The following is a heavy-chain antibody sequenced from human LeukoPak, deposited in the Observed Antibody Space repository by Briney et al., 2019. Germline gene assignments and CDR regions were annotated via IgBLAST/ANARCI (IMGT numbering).Heavy chain of an antibody. V-gene: IGHV3-23*01. CDR3: AKSPREY. CDR1: GVTFCSYA. CDR2: ISGSGGST. J-gene: IGHJ4*02. D-gene: IGHD5-24*01. Sequence: VGSLRLSSAVSGVTFCSYAMSSGREAPGTGLGWVSVISGSGGSTYYADSVKGRFTISRDNSKNTLYLQMNSLRAEDTAVYYCAKSPREYWGQGALVTVSS.